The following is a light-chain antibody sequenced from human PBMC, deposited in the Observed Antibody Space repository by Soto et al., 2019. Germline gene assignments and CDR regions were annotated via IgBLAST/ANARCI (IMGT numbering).Light chain of an antibody. Sequence: DIQMTQSPSTLSASVGDRVTVTCRASQSISTWLAWYQQKPGKAPKLLIYDASTLESGVPSRFSGSGSGTEFTLTISSLQPDDFATYHCQQYNNSPFTFGPGTKVDIK. CDR2: DAS. J-gene: IGKJ3*01. CDR1: QSISTW. CDR3: QQYNNSPFT. V-gene: IGKV1-5*01.